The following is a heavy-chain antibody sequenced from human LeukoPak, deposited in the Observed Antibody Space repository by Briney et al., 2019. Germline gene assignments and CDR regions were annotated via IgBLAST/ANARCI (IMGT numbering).Heavy chain of an antibody. CDR3: ARGRRYSSSWYYYYGMDV. J-gene: IGHJ6*02. V-gene: IGHV1-69*10. Sequence: SVKVSRKASVGTFTSYAISWVRQAPGQGLEWMGGIITILGIANYAQKFQGRVTITADKSTSTAYMELSSLRSEDTAVYYCARGRRYSSSWYYYYGMDVWGQGTTVTVSS. CDR1: VGTFTSYA. CDR2: IITILGIA. D-gene: IGHD6-13*01.